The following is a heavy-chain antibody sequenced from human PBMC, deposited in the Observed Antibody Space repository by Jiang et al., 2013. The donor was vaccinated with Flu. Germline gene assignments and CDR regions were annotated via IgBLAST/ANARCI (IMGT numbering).Heavy chain of an antibody. CDR2: TYYRSDWYH. CDR1: GDSVSSNSAT. V-gene: IGHV6-1*01. D-gene: IGHD6-19*01. CDR3: GRGNSGRIDN. J-gene: IGHJ4*02. Sequence: GPGLVKPSQTLSLTCAISGDSVSSNSATWNWIRQSPSRGLEWLGRTYYRSDWYHDYAESVKSRISINPDTSKNQFSLQLNSVTPDDTAVFYCGRGNSGRIDNWGQGNPGHRLL.